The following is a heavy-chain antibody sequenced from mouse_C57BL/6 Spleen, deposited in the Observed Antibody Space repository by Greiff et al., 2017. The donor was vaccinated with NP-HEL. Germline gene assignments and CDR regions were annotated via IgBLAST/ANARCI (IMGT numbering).Heavy chain of an antibody. CDR1: GFNIKNTY. J-gene: IGHJ2*01. V-gene: IGHV14-3*01. CDR3: AVIYYDCDPLYFDD. D-gene: IGHD2-4*01. Sequence: VQLKQSVAELVRPGASVKLSCTASGFNIKNTYMHWVKQRPEQGLEWIGRIDPANGNTKYAPKFQGKATLTADTSSNTAYLQLSSLTSEDTAFYYCAVIYYDCDPLYFDDWGQGTTLTVSS. CDR2: IDPANGNT.